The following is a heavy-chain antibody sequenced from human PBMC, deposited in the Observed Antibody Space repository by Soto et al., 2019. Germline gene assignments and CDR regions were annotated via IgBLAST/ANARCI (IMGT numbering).Heavy chain of an antibody. CDR3: ATPQDYDGCLDS. D-gene: IGHD3-22*01. CDR2: INVGNGNT. CDR1: GYTFTRYN. J-gene: IGHJ4*02. V-gene: IGHV1-3*01. Sequence: ASVKVCCKASGYTFTRYNIHWVRQAPGQRLEWMGWINVGNGNTRYSQKFQGRLTLTRDTPGNTAYLELNSLISEDTAVYYCATPQDYDGCLDSWGQGTLVTVSS.